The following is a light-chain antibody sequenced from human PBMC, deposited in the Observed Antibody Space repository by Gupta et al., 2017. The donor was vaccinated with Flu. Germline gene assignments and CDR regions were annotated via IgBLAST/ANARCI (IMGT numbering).Light chain of an antibody. CDR3: QSTFT. J-gene: IGKJ3*01. V-gene: IGKV3-11*01. CDR2: EAS. Sequence: EIVFTQSPATLSLSPGERATLSCRASQSVSSYLAWYQQKPGQVPRLLIYEASNRATGIRGRLSGSESATDFTRPLSSVEPDDFGEYYCQSTFTFGHGTKVDIK. CDR1: QSVSSY.